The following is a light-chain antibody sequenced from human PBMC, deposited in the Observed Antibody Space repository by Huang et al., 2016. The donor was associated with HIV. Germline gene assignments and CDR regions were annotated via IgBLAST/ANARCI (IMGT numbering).Light chain of an antibody. CDR1: HSVSSN. CDR2: GAS. CDR3: QQYDNWPLT. J-gene: IGKJ5*01. V-gene: IGKV3-15*01. Sequence: ERVMTQSPATLSVAPGERATLSCRASHSVSSNLAWYQQKPGQAPRTLVHGASTRATGIPASCSGSGSGIEFTLGISSLQSEDSGVYFCQQYDNWPLTFGQGTRLEIK.